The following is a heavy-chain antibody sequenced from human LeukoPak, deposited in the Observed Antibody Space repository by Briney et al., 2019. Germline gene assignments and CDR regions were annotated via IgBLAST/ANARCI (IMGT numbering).Heavy chain of an antibody. J-gene: IGHJ4*02. CDR3: AKDPSVFDD. D-gene: IGHD3-10*01. Sequence: GGSLRLSCAASGFTFSSYSMSWVRQAPGKGLEWVSAINDNGGSTYYADSVKGRFTISRDNSKNTLYLQMNRLRAEDTVVYYFAKDPSVFDDWGQGTLVTVS. CDR2: INDNGGST. V-gene: IGHV3-23*01. CDR1: GFTFSSYS.